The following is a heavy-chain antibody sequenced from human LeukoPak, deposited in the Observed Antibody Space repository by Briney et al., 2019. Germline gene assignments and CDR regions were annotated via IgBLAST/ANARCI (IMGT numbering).Heavy chain of an antibody. Sequence: SETLSLTCTVSGGSITSYYWSWIRQPPGKGPEWIGYIHYSGSSNYNPSLKSRVTISVDTSKNQFSLKLSSVTAADTAVYYCARHSIVGATTFDYWGQGTLVTVSS. CDR1: GGSITSYY. J-gene: IGHJ4*02. V-gene: IGHV4-59*08. CDR3: ARHSIVGATTFDY. CDR2: IHYSGSS. D-gene: IGHD1-26*01.